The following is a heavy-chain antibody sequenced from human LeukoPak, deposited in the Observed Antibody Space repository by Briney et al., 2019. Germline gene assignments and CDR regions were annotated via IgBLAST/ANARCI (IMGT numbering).Heavy chain of an antibody. CDR1: GFTFSSYW. Sequence: GGSLRLSCAASGFTFSSYWVGWVRQAPGKGLEWVANIKQDGSEKYYVDSVKGRLPISRDNAKNSLYLQMNSLRAEDTAVYYCTRGGYTSSSMGVNDFWGQGTLVTVSS. CDR3: TRGGYTSSSMGVNDF. D-gene: IGHD6-13*01. V-gene: IGHV3-7*01. J-gene: IGHJ4*02. CDR2: IKQDGSEK.